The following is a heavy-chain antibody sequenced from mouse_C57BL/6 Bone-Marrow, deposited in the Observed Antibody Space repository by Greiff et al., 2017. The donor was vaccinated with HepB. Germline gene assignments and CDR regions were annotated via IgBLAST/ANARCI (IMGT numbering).Heavy chain of an antibody. CDR2: IDPSDSYT. CDR1: GYTFTSYW. J-gene: IGHJ3*01. CDR3: AKGYYSNSLFAY. D-gene: IGHD2-5*01. Sequence: QVHVKQPGAELVKPGASVKLSCKASGYTFTSYWMQWVKQRPGQGLEWIGEIDPSDSYTNYNQKFKGKATLTVDTSSSTAYMQLSSLTSEDSAVYYCAKGYYSNSLFAYWGQGTLVTVSA. V-gene: IGHV1-50*01.